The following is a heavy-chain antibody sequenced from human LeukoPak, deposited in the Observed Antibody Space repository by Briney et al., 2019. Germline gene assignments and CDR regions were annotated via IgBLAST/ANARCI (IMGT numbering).Heavy chain of an antibody. D-gene: IGHD1-14*01. J-gene: IGHJ4*02. CDR3: ASVSYSRNYATDY. CDR2: IYYSGST. Sequence: SETLSLTCTVSGGSISSYYWSWIRQPPGKGLEWIGYIYYSGSTNYNPSLKSRVTISVDTSKNQFSLNLSSVTAADTAVYFCASVSYSRNYATDYWGQGTLVTVSS. V-gene: IGHV4-59*08. CDR1: GGSISSYY.